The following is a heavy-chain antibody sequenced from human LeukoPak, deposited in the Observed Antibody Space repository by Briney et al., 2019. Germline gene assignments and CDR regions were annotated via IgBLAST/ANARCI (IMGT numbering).Heavy chain of an antibody. J-gene: IGHJ3*02. Sequence: PGGSLRLSCAASGFTFSNYAMSWVRQAPGKGLEWVSAISGSGGSTYYADSVKGRFTISRDNSKNTLYLQMNSLRAEDTAVYYCALNRREVPSGAFDIWGQGTMVTVSS. CDR3: ALNRREVPSGAFDI. CDR2: ISGSGGST. V-gene: IGHV3-23*01. CDR1: GFTFSNYA. D-gene: IGHD3-16*02.